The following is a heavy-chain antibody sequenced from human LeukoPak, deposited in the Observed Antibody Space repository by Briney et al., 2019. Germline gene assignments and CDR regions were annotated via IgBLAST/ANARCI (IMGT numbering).Heavy chain of an antibody. CDR3: AKNGQSGFSFDP. CDR2: GSDSGGT. Sequence: SETLSLTCAVYGGSLNGHYWSWIRQPPGMGLEWIGEGSDSGGTKFNPSLKSRVTISADTSKNQFSLKLSSMTAADTAVYYCAKNGQSGFSFDPWGQGTLVTVSS. D-gene: IGHD2-8*01. CDR1: GGSLNGHY. J-gene: IGHJ5*02. V-gene: IGHV4-34*01.